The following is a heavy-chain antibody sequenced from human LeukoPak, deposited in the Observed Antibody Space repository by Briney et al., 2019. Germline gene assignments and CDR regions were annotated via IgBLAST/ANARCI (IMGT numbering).Heavy chain of an antibody. CDR2: IRYDGSNK. Sequence: PGGSLRLSCAASGFTFSSYGMHWVRQAPGKGLEWVAFIRYDGSNKYYADSVKGRFTISRDNSKNTLYLQMNSLRAEDTAVYYCATIAAAGQAYFDYWGQGTLVTVSS. V-gene: IGHV3-30*02. CDR1: GFTFSSYG. J-gene: IGHJ4*02. CDR3: ATIAAAGQAYFDY. D-gene: IGHD6-13*01.